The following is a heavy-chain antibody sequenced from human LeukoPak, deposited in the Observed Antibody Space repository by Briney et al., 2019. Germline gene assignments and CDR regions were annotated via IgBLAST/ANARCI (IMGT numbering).Heavy chain of an antibody. Sequence: GGSLRLSCAASGFSFNSHAMNWVRQAPGKGLEWVSGISGSGDNTYYAVSVKGRFTISRDKSRNILVLQINSLSAEDTAIYCCAKDRSDSGSYYYNDDWGQGTLVTVSS. V-gene: IGHV3-23*01. CDR3: AKDRSDSGSYYYNDD. CDR1: GFSFNSHA. CDR2: ISGSGDNT. D-gene: IGHD3-10*01. J-gene: IGHJ4*02.